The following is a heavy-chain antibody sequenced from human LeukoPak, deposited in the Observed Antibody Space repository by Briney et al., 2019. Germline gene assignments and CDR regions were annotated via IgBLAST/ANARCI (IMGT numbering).Heavy chain of an antibody. Sequence: SETLSLTCAIYRGSVSGYYWSWVRQSPGKGLEWIGEISHTGRSKNNPSLKSRVTISEDMSKKQCSLKLNSVTAADTALYYCARGFDGLTGYYPPDYWSQGTLVTVSS. CDR3: ARGFDGLTGYYPPDY. D-gene: IGHD3-9*01. CDR2: ISHTGRS. CDR1: RGSVSGYY. V-gene: IGHV4-34*01. J-gene: IGHJ4*02.